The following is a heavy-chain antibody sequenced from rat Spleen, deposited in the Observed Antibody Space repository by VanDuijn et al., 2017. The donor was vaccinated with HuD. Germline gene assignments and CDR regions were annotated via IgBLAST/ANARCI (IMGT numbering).Heavy chain of an antibody. CDR2: IWGDGST. CDR3: TRGDY. CDR1: GFSLTSNS. V-gene: IGHV2-1*01. J-gene: IGHJ2*01. Sequence: QVQLKESGPGLVQPSQTLSLTCTVSGFSLTSNSVHWVRQPPGKGLEWMGGIWGDGSTDSNSALKSRLSISRDTSKSQVFLKMNSLQTDDTAIYFCTRGDYWGQGVMVTVSS.